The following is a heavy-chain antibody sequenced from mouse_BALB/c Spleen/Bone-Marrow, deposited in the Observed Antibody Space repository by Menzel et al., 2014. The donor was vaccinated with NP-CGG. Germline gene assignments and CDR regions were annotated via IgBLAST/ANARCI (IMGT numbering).Heavy chain of an antibody. CDR3: ARSFYGRSMDY. J-gene: IGHJ4*01. V-gene: IGHV1S56*01. CDR1: GYTFTSYY. Sequence: VQLQQSGPELVKPGASVRISCKASGYTFTSYYIHWLKQRPGQGREWIGWIYPGNVNTKYNERFKGKATLTADKSSGTAYMQLSSLTSEDSAVYFCARSFYGRSMDYWGQGTSVTVSS. CDR2: IYPGNVNT. D-gene: IGHD1-1*01.